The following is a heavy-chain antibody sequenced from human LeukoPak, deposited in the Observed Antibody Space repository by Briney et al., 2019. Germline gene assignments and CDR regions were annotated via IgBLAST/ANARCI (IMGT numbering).Heavy chain of an antibody. Sequence: GGSLRLSCVASGFTFSNDWMSWVRQAPGKGLEWVGLTNRKTDGGTIDYAAPVQGRFTISRDDSKGTLYLQTSSLKTEDTVVYYCTTAPSGDVDYWGQGTLVTVSS. CDR3: TTAPSGDVDY. CDR1: GFTFSNDW. V-gene: IGHV3-15*01. D-gene: IGHD4-17*01. J-gene: IGHJ4*02. CDR2: TNRKTDGGTI.